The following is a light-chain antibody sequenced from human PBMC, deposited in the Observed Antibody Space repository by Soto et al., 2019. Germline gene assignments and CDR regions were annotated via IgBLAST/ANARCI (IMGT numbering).Light chain of an antibody. CDR3: QQSYSTPWT. Sequence: DIQMTQSLSSLSASAGDRVSITCRASKSISNYFNWYQQKPGKAPKLLIYTASSLQSGVPSRFSGSRSGTDFTLTVSSLQPEDFATYFCQQSYSTPWTFGHGTKVDIK. CDR1: KSISNY. J-gene: IGKJ1*01. CDR2: TAS. V-gene: IGKV1-39*01.